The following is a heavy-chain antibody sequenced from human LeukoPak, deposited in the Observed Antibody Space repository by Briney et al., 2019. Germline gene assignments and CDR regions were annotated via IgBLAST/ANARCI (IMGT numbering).Heavy chain of an antibody. V-gene: IGHV3-30*18. Sequence: PGGSLRLSRAASGFTFSSYGMHWVRQAPGKGLEWVAVISYDGSNKYYADSVKGRFTISRDNSKNTLYLQMNSLRAEDTAVYYCAKVDLRYFDWLPNDYWGQGTLVTVSS. D-gene: IGHD3-9*01. J-gene: IGHJ4*02. CDR2: ISYDGSNK. CDR3: AKVDLRYFDWLPNDY. CDR1: GFTFSSYG.